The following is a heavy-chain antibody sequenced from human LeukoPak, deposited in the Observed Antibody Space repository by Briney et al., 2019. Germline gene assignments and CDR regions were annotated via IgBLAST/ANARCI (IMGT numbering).Heavy chain of an antibody. CDR2: ISDNA. J-gene: IGHJ4*02. CDR1: GFTLSSYA. Sequence: GGSLRLSCAASGFTLSSYAMSWVRQTPGKGLEWVSTISDNAYYADSVKGRFTISRDNSKNMLYLQMNSLRAEDTAVYYCAKWKYSNSGIDDYWGQGTLVTVSS. V-gene: IGHV3-23*01. CDR3: AKWKYSNSGIDDY. D-gene: IGHD6-6*01.